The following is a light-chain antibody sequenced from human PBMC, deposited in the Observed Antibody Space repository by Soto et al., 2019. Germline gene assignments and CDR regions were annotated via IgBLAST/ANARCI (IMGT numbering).Light chain of an antibody. CDR3: QQRSNWPPDFT. CDR2: DAS. J-gene: IGKJ3*01. CDR1: QSVSSY. Sequence: EIVLTQSPATLSLSPGERATLSCRASQSVSSYLAWYQQKPGQAPRLLIYDASNRATGIPARFSGSGSVTDFTLTISSLETEDFVVYYCQQRSNWPPDFTFGPGTKVDIK. V-gene: IGKV3-11*01.